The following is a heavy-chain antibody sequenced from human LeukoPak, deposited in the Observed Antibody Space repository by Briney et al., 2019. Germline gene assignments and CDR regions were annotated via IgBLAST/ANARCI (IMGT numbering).Heavy chain of an antibody. V-gene: IGHV4-39*07. Sequence: SQTLSLTCTVSGGSISSSTSYWSWIRQTPGKGLEWIGSVNYGGSTHYNPSLKSRVTISLDTSKSQFSLKLGSVIAADTAVYYCVDYSPSSGCFDPWGQGTLVTISS. J-gene: IGHJ5*02. D-gene: IGHD4/OR15-4a*01. CDR3: VDYSPSSGCFDP. CDR2: VNYGGST. CDR1: GGSISSSTSY.